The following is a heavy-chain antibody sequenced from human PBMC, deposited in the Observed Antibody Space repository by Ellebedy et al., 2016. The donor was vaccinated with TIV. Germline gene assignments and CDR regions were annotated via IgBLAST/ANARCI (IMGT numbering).Heavy chain of an antibody. D-gene: IGHD3-3*02. CDR2: IYIGGST. V-gene: IGHV3-66*01. J-gene: IGHJ4*02. CDR1: GFTFSSYA. Sequence: GESLKISCAASGFTFSSYAMSWVRQAPGKGVEWVSVIYIGGSTYYADSVKGRFTISRDKSKKTLYLQMNSLRAEDTAVYYCARYCCTWRHFGYWGQGTLVTVSS. CDR3: ARYCCTWRHFGY.